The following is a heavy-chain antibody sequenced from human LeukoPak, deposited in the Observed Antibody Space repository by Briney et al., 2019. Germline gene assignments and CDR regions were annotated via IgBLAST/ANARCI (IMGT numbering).Heavy chain of an antibody. J-gene: IGHJ6*03. Sequence: SQTLSLTCTVSGDSVSSGGYYWSWIRQHPGKGLEWIGYIYYSGSTYYNPSLESRLTISLDTSTNQFSLKLGSVTAADTAVYYCATTAYYFYVDVWGKGTAITVSS. D-gene: IGHD1-26*01. CDR2: IYYSGST. CDR1: GDSVSSGGYY. CDR3: ATTAYYFYVDV. V-gene: IGHV4-31*03.